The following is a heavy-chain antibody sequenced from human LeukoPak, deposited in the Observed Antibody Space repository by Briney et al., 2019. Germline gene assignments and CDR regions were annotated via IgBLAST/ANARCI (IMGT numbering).Heavy chain of an antibody. D-gene: IGHD6-19*01. V-gene: IGHV4-59*01. J-gene: IGHJ4*02. Sequence: PSETLSLTCAVYGGSFSGYYWSWIRQPPGKGLEWIGYIYYSGSTNYNPSLKSRVTISVDTSKNQFSLKLSSVTAADTAVYYCARSSGWYRPDLDYWGQGTLVTVSS. CDR3: ARSSGWYRPDLDY. CDR2: IYYSGST. CDR1: GGSFSGYY.